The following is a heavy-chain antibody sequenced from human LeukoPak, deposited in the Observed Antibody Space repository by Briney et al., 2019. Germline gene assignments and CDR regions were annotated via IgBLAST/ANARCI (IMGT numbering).Heavy chain of an antibody. Sequence: GGSLRLSCAASGFTFSSYWMHWVRQAPGKGLVWVSRINTDGGYTSYADSVKGRSTISRDNAKNTLYLQMNSLRAEDTAVYYCTRDLTGPLDYWGQGTLVTVSS. CDR3: TRDLTGPLDY. CDR2: INTDGGYT. D-gene: IGHD1-14*01. V-gene: IGHV3-74*01. J-gene: IGHJ4*02. CDR1: GFTFSSYW.